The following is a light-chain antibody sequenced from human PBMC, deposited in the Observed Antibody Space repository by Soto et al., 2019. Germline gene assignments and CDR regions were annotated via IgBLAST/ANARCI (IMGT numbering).Light chain of an antibody. Sequence: AIQMTQSPSSLSASVGDRVTITCRASQAIRDDLGWYQQKPGKAPKSLIYGASHLHSGVPSRCSRTGYLTDFTRTITSLQPADVDPEDCLQDDSYPLTFGPGTKVDIK. CDR2: GAS. CDR3: LQDDSYPLT. V-gene: IGKV1-6*01. J-gene: IGKJ3*01. CDR1: QAIRDD.